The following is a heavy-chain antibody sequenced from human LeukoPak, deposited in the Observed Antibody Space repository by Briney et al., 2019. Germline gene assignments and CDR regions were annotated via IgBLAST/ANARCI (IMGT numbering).Heavy chain of an antibody. Sequence: ASVKVSCKASGYTFTGNHVHWVRQAPGEGLEWMGRIDPKSGDTKYAQKFQDRVAMTSDTSISTAYMELSGLRSDDTAVYFCAREADIVSFDLWGRGTLVTVSP. V-gene: IGHV1-2*02. CDR3: AREADIVSFDL. CDR2: IDPKSGDT. D-gene: IGHD3-16*02. J-gene: IGHJ2*01. CDR1: GYTFTGNH.